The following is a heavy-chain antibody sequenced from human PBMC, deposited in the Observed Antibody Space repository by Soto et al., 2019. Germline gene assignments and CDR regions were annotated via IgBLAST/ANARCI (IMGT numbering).Heavy chain of an antibody. D-gene: IGHD3-10*01. V-gene: IGHV1-2*04. CDR1: GYTFTGYY. J-gene: IGHJ6*02. CDR3: ARDPGGYYYGMDV. CDR2: INPNSGGT. Sequence: VSCKASGYTFTGYYMHWVRQAPGQGLEWMGWINPNSGGTNYAQKFQGWVTMTRDTSISTAYMELSRLRSDDTAVYYCARDPGGYYYGMDVWGQGTTVTVS.